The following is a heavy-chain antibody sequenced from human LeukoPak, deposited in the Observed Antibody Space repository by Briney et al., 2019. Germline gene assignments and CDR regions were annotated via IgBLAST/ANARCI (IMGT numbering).Heavy chain of an antibody. V-gene: IGHV1-2*02. D-gene: IGHD6-13*01. J-gene: IGHJ4*02. Sequence: ASVKVSCKASGYTFTDYYMHWVRQAPGQGLEWMVWINTDSGGTNYAQKFQGRITMTIDTSISTAYLELTRLTSDDTAVYYCARGEGSSIDYWGQGTLVTVSS. CDR2: INTDSGGT. CDR1: GYTFTDYY. CDR3: ARGEGSSIDY.